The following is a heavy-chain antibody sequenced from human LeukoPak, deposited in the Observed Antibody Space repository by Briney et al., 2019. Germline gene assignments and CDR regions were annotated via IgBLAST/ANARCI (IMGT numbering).Heavy chain of an antibody. CDR1: GGTFSSYA. CDR2: IIPIFGTA. Sequence: SVKVSCKASGGTFSSYAINWVRQAPGQGLEWMGGIIPIFGTANYAQKFQGRVTITTDESAGTAYMELSSLRSEGTAVCYCARGPELERFDYWGQGTLVTVSS. D-gene: IGHD1-1*01. CDR3: ARGPELERFDY. J-gene: IGHJ4*02. V-gene: IGHV1-69*05.